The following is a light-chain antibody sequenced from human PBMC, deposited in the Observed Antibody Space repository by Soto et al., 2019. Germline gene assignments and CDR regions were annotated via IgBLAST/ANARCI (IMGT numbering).Light chain of an antibody. J-gene: IGLJ3*02. Sequence: QSALTQPASVSGSPGQSITISCTGTSCDIGTYDYVSWYRQHPGKAPELIIYDVTNRPSGVSNRFSASKSGNAASLTISGLQAEDEADYYCSSYTTNSQWVFGGGTQLTVL. CDR1: SCDIGTYDY. CDR2: DVT. V-gene: IGLV2-14*03. CDR3: SSYTTNSQWV.